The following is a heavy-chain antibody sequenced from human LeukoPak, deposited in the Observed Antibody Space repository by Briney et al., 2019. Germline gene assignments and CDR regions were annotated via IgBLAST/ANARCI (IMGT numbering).Heavy chain of an antibody. CDR2: ISGSGGST. CDR1: GFTFSSYA. D-gene: IGHD6-19*01. J-gene: IGHJ4*02. Sequence: GGSLRLSCAASGFTFSSYAMSWVRQAPGKGLEWVSAISGSGGSTYYADSVKGRFTISRGNSKNTLYLQMNSLRAEDTAVYYCAKDEESSGGPFGYWGQGTLVTVSS. V-gene: IGHV3-23*01. CDR3: AKDEESSGGPFGY.